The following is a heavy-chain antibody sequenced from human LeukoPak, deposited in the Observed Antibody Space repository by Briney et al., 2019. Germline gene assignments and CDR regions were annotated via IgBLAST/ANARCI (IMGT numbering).Heavy chain of an antibody. Sequence: SVKVSCKASGGTFSSYAISWVRQAPGQGLEWMGGIIPIFGTANYAQKFQGRVTITADESTSTAYMELSSLRSEDTAVYYCARDMYYGSGSSFDYWGQGTLVTVSS. J-gene: IGHJ4*02. CDR2: IIPIFGTA. V-gene: IGHV1-69*13. CDR3: ARDMYYGSGSSFDY. CDR1: GGTFSSYA. D-gene: IGHD3-10*01.